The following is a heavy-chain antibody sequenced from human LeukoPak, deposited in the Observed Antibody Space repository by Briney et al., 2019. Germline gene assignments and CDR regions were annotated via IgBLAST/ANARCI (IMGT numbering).Heavy chain of an antibody. J-gene: IGHJ4*02. V-gene: IGHV6-1*01. CDR1: GDSVSSNSAA. CDR3: ARIGGYSSGRDFDY. CDR2: TYYRSKWYN. D-gene: IGHD6-19*01. Sequence: SQTLSLTCAISGDSVSSNSAAWNWIRKSPSRGLEWLGRTYYRSKWYNDYAVSVKSRITINPDTSKNQFSLQLNSVTPEDTAVYYCARIGGYSSGRDFDYWGQGTLVTVSS.